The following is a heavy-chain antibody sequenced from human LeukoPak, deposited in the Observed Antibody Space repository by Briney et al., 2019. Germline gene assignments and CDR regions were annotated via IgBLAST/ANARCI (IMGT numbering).Heavy chain of an antibody. V-gene: IGHV3-48*01. CDR3: ARRRGEGLYYYYYMDV. D-gene: IGHD3-16*01. J-gene: IGHJ6*03. Sequence: GGSLRLSCAASGFTFSSYSMNWVRQAPGKGLEWVSYISSSGSTIYYADSVKGRFTISRDNAKKSVYLQMNSLRAEDTAVYYCARRRGEGLYYYYYMDVWAKGTTVTVSS. CDR1: GFTFSSYS. CDR2: ISSSGSTI.